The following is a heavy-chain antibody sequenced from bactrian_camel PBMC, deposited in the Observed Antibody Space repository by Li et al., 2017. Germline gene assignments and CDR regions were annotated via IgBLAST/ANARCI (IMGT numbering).Heavy chain of an antibody. CDR1: GFTFSSYA. CDR2: INSEGRST. D-gene: IGHD7*01. J-gene: IGHJ4*01. CDR3: ATDLNWQNY. Sequence: VQLVESGGGLVQPGGSLRLSCAASGFTFSSYAMSWVRQGPGKGLEWVSGINSEGRSTFYADSAKGRFTISRDNAKTTLYLQMNSLKSEDTALYYCATDLNWQNYWGQGTQVTVS. V-gene: IGHV3S31*01.